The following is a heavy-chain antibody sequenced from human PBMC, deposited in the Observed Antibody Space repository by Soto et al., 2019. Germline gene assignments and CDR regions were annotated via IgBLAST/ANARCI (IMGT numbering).Heavy chain of an antibody. D-gene: IGHD6-6*01. J-gene: IGHJ4*02. CDR2: ISWDGGTT. CDR3: ASSQGEY. CDR1: GFTFDDHN. Sequence: EVHLVESGGVVVQPGGSLRLTCAASGFTFDDHNMHWVRQVPGKGLEWVSLISWDGGTTYYADSVKGRFTVSRDNSINLLYLQMNALTTEDSALYYCASSQGEYWGQGTLVTVS. V-gene: IGHV3-43*01.